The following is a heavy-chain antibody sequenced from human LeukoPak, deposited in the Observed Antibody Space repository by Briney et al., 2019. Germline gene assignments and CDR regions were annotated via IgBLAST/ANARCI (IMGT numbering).Heavy chain of an antibody. Sequence: GGPLRLSCAASGFTCSSYWMSWVRQAPGKGLEWVANIKQDGSEKYYVDSVKGRFTISRDNAKNSLYLQMNSLRAEDTAVYYCARIRRGWSQNWDYWGQGTLVTVSS. D-gene: IGHD6-19*01. CDR1: GFTCSSYW. V-gene: IGHV3-7*01. CDR2: IKQDGSEK. J-gene: IGHJ4*02. CDR3: ARIRRGWSQNWDY.